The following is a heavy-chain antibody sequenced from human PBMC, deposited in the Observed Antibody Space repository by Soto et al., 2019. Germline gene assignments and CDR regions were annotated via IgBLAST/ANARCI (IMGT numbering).Heavy chain of an antibody. CDR1: GYTFTSYA. V-gene: IGHV1-3*01. J-gene: IGHJ4*02. Sequence: QVQLVQSGAEVKKPGASVKVSCKASGYTFTSYAMHWVRQAPGQRLEWMGWINAGNGNTKYSQKFQGRVTITRDTSASTAYMELSSLRSEDTAVYYCSRSIGVVTPADYWGQGTLVTVSS. D-gene: IGHD2-21*02. CDR2: INAGNGNT. CDR3: SRSIGVVTPADY.